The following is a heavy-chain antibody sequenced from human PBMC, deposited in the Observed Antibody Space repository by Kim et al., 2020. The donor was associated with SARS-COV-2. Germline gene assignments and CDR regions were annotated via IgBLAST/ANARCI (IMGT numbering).Heavy chain of an antibody. CDR2: ISYDGSNK. Sequence: GGSLRLSCAASGFTFSSYAMHWVRQAPGKGLEWVAVISYDGSNKYYADSVKGRFTFSRDNSKNTLYLQMNSLRAEDTAVYYCAGPGTRGRYGYYYYCGMDVWGQGTTVTVS. CDR3: AGPGTRGRYGYYYYCGMDV. D-gene: IGHD3-16*01. CDR1: GFTFSSYA. J-gene: IGHJ6*02. V-gene: IGHV3-30*04.